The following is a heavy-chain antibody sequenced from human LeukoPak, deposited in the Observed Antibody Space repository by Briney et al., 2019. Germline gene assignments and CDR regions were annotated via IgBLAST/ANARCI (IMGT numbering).Heavy chain of an antibody. D-gene: IGHD3-10*01. CDR2: IYHSGST. CDR3: AREGGSGSYYRSPFDP. Sequence: SETLSLTCTVSGGSISTYYWSWIRQSPGEGLEWIGSIYHSGSTYYNPSLKSRVTISVDTSKNQFSLKLSSVTAADTAVYYCAREGGSGSYYRSPFDPWGQGTLVTVSS. V-gene: IGHV4-59*12. CDR1: GGSISTYY. J-gene: IGHJ5*02.